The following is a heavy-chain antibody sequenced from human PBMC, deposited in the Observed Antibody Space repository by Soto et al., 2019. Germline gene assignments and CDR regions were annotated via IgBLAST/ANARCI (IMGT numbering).Heavy chain of an antibody. CDR2: ISYDGSNK. D-gene: IGHD3-10*01. J-gene: IGHJ4*02. CDR1: GFTFSSYG. V-gene: IGHV3-30*18. Sequence: QVQLVESGGGVVQPGRSLRLSCAASGFTFSSYGMHWDRQAPGKGLEWVAVISYDGSNKYYADSVKGRFTISRDNSKNTLYLQMNSLRAEDTAVYYCAKGVYGSGSYYFFDYWGQGTLVTVSS. CDR3: AKGVYGSGSYYFFDY.